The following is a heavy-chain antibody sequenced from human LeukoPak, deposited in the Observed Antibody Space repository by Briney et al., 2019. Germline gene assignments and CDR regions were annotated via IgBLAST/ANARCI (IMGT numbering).Heavy chain of an antibody. J-gene: IGHJ4*02. D-gene: IGHD2-21*02. CDR2: TSRTGTTI. Sequence: GGSLRLSCAASGFTFNSYTMNWVRQAPGKGLEGISYTSRTGTTIYYADSVKGRFTISRDNAKNSLYLQMNSLRFEDTGLYFCARDLGSGDHGLLVWGQGTLLTVSS. CDR3: ARDLGSGDHGLLV. V-gene: IGHV3-48*01. CDR1: GFTFNSYT.